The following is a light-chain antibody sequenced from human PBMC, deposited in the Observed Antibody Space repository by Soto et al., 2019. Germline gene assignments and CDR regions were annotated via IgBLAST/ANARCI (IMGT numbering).Light chain of an antibody. J-gene: IGKJ3*01. CDR3: QKYDSAPFT. Sequence: DIQMTQSPSSLSASVGDRVTITCRASQGISNFLVWYQQKPGKVPRVLIYAASTLQSGVPSRFSGSGSGTDFTLTISSLQPEDVATYYCQKYDSAPFTFGPRTKVDIK. CDR1: QGISNF. V-gene: IGKV1-27*01. CDR2: AAS.